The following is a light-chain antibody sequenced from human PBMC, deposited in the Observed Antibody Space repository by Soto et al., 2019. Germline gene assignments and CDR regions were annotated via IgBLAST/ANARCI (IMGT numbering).Light chain of an antibody. J-gene: IGKJ5*01. Sequence: DIQLTQSPSFLSASVGDRVTITCRASQGISNSLAWYQQKPGRAPNLLIYAASILQSGVPSRFSGSGSGTEFTLTISSLQPEDFATYYCQRLNAYPLAFGQGTRLEIE. V-gene: IGKV1-9*01. CDR1: QGISNS. CDR3: QRLNAYPLA. CDR2: AAS.